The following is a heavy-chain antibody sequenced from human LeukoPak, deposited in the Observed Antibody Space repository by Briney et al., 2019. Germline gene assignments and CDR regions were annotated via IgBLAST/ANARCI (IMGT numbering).Heavy chain of an antibody. CDR3: VTSWIRQPGDC. CDR1: GFTFSHYS. J-gene: IGHJ4*02. CDR2: ISSTGNYF. D-gene: IGHD1-1*01. V-gene: IGHV3-21*01. Sequence: GGSLRLSCTASGFTFSHYSIHWVRQIPEKGLEWISSISSTGNYFFYADSVKGRFTISRDNAKQSLFLQMDTVTADDTAVYYCVTSWIRQPGDCWGQGILVTVSS.